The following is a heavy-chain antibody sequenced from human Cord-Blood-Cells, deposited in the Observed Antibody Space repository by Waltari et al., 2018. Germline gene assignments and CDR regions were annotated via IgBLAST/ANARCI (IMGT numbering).Heavy chain of an antibody. CDR2: INPNSGGT. CDR3: ARVVTGDSPFDY. D-gene: IGHD7-27*01. J-gene: IGHJ4*02. V-gene: IGHV1-2*02. CDR1: GYTFTGYY. Sequence: QVQLVQSGAEVKKPGASVKASCQASGYTFTGYYMHWVRQAPGLGLEWMGWINPNSGGTNYAQKFQGRVTMTRDTSINTAYMELSRLRSDDTAVYYCARVVTGDSPFDYWGQGTLVTVSS.